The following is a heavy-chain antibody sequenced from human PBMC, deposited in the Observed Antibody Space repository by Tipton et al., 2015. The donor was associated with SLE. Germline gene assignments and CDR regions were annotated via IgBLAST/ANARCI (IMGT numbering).Heavy chain of an antibody. Sequence: QSGAEVKKPGASVRVSCKASGYTFTSYGISWVRQAPGQGLEWMGWISAYNGNTNYAQKFQGRVTLTTDKSTSTAYMEVRSVRSDDTAVYYCARDGRFRELNYWGQGTLVTVSS. D-gene: IGHD3-10*01. V-gene: IGHV1-18*01. J-gene: IGHJ4*02. CDR1: GYTFTSYG. CDR2: ISAYNGNT. CDR3: ARDGRFRELNY.